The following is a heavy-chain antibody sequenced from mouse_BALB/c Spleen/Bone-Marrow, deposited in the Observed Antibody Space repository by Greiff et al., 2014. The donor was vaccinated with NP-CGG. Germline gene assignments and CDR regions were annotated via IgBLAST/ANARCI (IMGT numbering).Heavy chain of an antibody. CDR3: TRSYYDYGGFPY. CDR2: IYPGNSDT. CDR1: GYSFTRYR. V-gene: IGHV1-5*01. D-gene: IGHD2-4*01. J-gene: IGHJ3*01. Sequence: VQLKDSGTVLARPGASVKMSCKASGYSFTRYRMHWVKQRPGQGLEWIGVIYPGNSDTIYNQKFKGKAKLTAVTSASTAYMELSSLTNEDSAVYYCTRSYYDYGGFPYWGQGTLVTVSA.